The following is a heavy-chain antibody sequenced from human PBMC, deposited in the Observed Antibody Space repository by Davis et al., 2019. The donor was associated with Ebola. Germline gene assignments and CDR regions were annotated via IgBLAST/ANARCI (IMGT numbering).Heavy chain of an antibody. Sequence: MPSETLSLTCTVSGGSISSGDYYWSWIRQPPGKGLEWIGYIYYSGSTNYNPSLKSRVTISVDTSKNQFSLKLSSVTAADTAVYYCARGDVVVAATLDYWGQGTLVTVSS. CDR3: ARGDVVVAATLDY. CDR1: GGSISSGDYY. D-gene: IGHD2-15*01. V-gene: IGHV4-61*08. J-gene: IGHJ4*02. CDR2: IYYSGST.